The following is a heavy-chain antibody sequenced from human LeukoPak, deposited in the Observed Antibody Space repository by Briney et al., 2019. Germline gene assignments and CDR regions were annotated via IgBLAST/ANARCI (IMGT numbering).Heavy chain of an antibody. D-gene: IGHD3-22*01. Sequence: SETLSLTCTVSGDSISSGDYAWSWLRQAPGKGLEWIAYMYYSGSTYYHPSLKSRVTMSADTTKNQLSLKLSYVTAAVTAAYYCARPYYYDSRIDPCGQGNLVTVSS. CDR1: GDSISSGDYA. CDR2: MYYSGST. V-gene: IGHV4-30-4*01. J-gene: IGHJ5*02. CDR3: ARPYYYDSRIDP.